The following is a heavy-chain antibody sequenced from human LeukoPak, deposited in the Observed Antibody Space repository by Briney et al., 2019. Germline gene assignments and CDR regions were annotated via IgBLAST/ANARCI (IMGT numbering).Heavy chain of an antibody. D-gene: IGHD3-22*01. CDR2: IYYSGST. J-gene: IGHJ6*03. V-gene: IGHV4-59*01. CDR1: GGSISSYY. Sequence: SETLSLTCTISGGSISSYYWSWIRQPPGKGLEWIGYIYYSGSTNYNPSLKSRVTIPVDTSKNQFSLKLSSVTAADTAVYYCAGSSVPYYYYNYYMDVWGKGTTVTVSS. CDR3: AGSSVPYYYYNYYMDV.